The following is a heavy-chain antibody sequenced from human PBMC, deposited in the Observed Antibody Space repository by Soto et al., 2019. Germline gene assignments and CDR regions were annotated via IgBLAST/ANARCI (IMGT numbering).Heavy chain of an antibody. D-gene: IGHD2-15*01. CDR2: IDPSDSYT. CDR1: GYSFTSYW. Sequence: GESLKISCKGSGYSFTSYWISWVRQMPGKGLEWMGRIDPSDSYTNYSPSFQGHVTISADKSISTAYLQWSSLKASDTAMYYCARRHCSGGSCYTEIGMDVWGQGTTVTVSS. V-gene: IGHV5-10-1*01. CDR3: ARRHCSGGSCYTEIGMDV. J-gene: IGHJ6*02.